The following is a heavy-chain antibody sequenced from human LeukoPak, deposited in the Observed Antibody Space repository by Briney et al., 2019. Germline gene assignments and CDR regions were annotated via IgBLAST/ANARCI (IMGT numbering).Heavy chain of an antibody. V-gene: IGHV3-23*01. Sequence: PGGSLRLSCVAAGISFRNYAMSCVRQAAAGGPEWVSSLRGNDETFYADSVKGRFTLSRDDSRNTVFLQLNNLRVEDTAIYYCARASWVSDPDAVRWGQGTQVTVSS. CDR2: LRGNDET. CDR1: GISFRNYA. J-gene: IGHJ4*02. CDR3: ARASWVSDPDAVR. D-gene: IGHD3-10*01.